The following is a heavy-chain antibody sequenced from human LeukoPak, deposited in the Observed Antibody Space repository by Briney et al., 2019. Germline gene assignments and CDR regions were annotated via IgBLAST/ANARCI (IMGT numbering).Heavy chain of an antibody. J-gene: IGHJ4*02. CDR2: ISGSGDST. D-gene: IGHD3-10*01. CDR3: AKDSSRGVFDY. Sequence: GGSLRLSCAASGFTFNTYAMSWVRQAPGKGQEWVSAISGSGDSTYYADSVKGRFTISRDNSKNTLYLQMNSLRAEDTAVYYCAKDSSRGVFDYWGQGTLVTVSS. CDR1: GFTFNTYA. V-gene: IGHV3-23*01.